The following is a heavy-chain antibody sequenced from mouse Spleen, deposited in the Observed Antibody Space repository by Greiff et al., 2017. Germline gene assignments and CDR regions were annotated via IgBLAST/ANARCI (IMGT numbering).Heavy chain of an antibody. CDR1: GYTFTSYY. J-gene: IGHJ4*01. D-gene: IGHD1-1*01. CDR2: INPSTGYT. Sequence: QVQLQQPGAELVKPGASVKVSCKASGYTFTSYYIHWVKQRPGQGLEWIGYINPSTGYTEYNQKFKDKATLTADKSSSTAYMQLSSLTSEDSAVYYCARTYGSSYYAMDYWGQGTSVTVSS. V-gene: IGHV1S26*01. CDR3: ARTYGSSYYAMDY.